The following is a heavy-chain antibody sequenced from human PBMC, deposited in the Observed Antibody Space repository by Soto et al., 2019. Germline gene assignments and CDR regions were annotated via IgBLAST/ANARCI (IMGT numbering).Heavy chain of an antibody. Sequence: KQSQTLSLTCAISGDSVSSNSAAWNWIRQSPSRGLEWLGRTYYRSKWYNDYAVSVKSRITINPDTSKNQFSLQLNSVTPEDTAVYYCARENERYSSSWYRYYYYGMDVWGQGTTVTVSS. CDR1: GDSVSSNSAA. V-gene: IGHV6-1*01. CDR3: ARENERYSSSWYRYYYYGMDV. D-gene: IGHD6-13*01. J-gene: IGHJ6*02. CDR2: TYYRSKWYN.